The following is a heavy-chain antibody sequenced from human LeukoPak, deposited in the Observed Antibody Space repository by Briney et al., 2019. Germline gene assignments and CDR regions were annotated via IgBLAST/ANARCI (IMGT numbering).Heavy chain of an antibody. CDR1: GYTFTGYY. J-gene: IGHJ4*02. D-gene: IGHD1-26*01. CDR3: VRSLYSGSYYRFAY. Sequence: ASVKVSCKASGYTFTGYYIHWVRQAPGQGLEWMGWMNPDSGGTNYAQNFQGRVTLTRDTSISTAYMELSSLRSDDTAVYYCVRSLYSGSYYRFAYWGQGTLVTVSS. CDR2: MNPDSGGT. V-gene: IGHV1-2*02.